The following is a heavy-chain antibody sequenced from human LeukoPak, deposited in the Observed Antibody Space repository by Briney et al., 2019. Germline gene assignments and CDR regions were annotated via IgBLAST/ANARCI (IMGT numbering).Heavy chain of an antibody. CDR1: GYTFTSYG. CDR3: ARDRTHCSSTSCYLPFGY. J-gene: IGHJ4*02. D-gene: IGHD2-2*01. Sequence: ASVKVSCKASGYTFTSYGISWVRQAPGQGLEWMGWISAYNGNTNYAQKLQGRVTMTTDTSTSTAYMELRSLRSDDTAVYYCARDRTHCSSTSCYLPFGYWGQGTLVTVSS. V-gene: IGHV1-18*01. CDR2: ISAYNGNT.